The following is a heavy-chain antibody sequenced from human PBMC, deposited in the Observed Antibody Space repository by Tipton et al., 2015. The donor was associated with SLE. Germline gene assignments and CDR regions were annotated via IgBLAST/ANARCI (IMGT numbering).Heavy chain of an antibody. CDR2: IHHSGST. V-gene: IGHV4-4*02. J-gene: IGHJ4*02. Sequence: SLRLSCAVSGGSIRSSNWWSWVRQPPGKGLEWIGEIHHSGSTNSNPSLESRVTISVDTSKNQFSLKLSSVTAADTAVYYCATQGYYDSSFDYWGQGTLVTVSS. D-gene: IGHD3-16*01. CDR1: GGSIRSSNW. CDR3: ATQGYYDSSFDY.